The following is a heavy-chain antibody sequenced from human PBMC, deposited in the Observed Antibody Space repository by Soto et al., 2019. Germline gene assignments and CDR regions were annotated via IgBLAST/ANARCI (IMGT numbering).Heavy chain of an antibody. CDR1: GGSFSGYY. Sequence: QVQLQQWGAGLLKPSETLSLTCAVYGGSFSGYYWTWIRQPPGTGLEWIGEINHSGSTNYNPSLKRRVPISVETSKNQFSLKLTSVTAADTAVYYCARDKITGLFDYWGQGTLVTVSS. CDR3: ARDKITGLFDY. D-gene: IGHD2-8*02. CDR2: INHSGST. J-gene: IGHJ4*02. V-gene: IGHV4-34*01.